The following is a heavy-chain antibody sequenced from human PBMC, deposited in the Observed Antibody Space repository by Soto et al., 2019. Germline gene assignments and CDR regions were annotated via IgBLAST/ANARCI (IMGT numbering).Heavy chain of an antibody. Sequence: PGESLKISWKGSGYSFTSYWIGWVRQIPGKGLEWMGIIYPGESDTRYSPSFQGQVTISADKSISNAYLQWSSLKASDTAMYYCASRRGYSYGYYGMDVWGQGTTVTVSS. CDR2: IYPGESDT. D-gene: IGHD5-18*01. CDR1: GYSFTSYW. J-gene: IGHJ6*02. CDR3: ASRRGYSYGYYGMDV. V-gene: IGHV5-51*01.